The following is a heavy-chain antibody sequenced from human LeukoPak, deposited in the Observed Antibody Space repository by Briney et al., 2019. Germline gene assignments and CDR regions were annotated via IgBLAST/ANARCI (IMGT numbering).Heavy chain of an antibody. D-gene: IGHD3-22*01. CDR2: IYYSGST. CDR1: GGSVSSSSYY. Sequence: SETLSPTCTVSGGSVSSSSYYWGWIRQPPGKGLEWIGSIYYSGSTYYNPSLKSRVTISVDTSKNQFSLKLSSVTAADTAVYYCARAPGYYYDSSGYFFDYWGQGTLVTVSS. J-gene: IGHJ4*02. V-gene: IGHV4-39*07. CDR3: ARAPGYYYDSSGYFFDY.